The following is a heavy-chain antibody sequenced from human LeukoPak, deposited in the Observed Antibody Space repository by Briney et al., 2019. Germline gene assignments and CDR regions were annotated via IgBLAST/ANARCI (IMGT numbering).Heavy chain of an antibody. CDR1: GGSISSYY. J-gene: IGHJ2*01. CDR2: IYTTGST. V-gene: IGHV4-4*07. Sequence: SETLSLTCTVSGGSISSYYWSWIRQPAGKGLEWIGRIYTTGSTDYNPSLKSRVSISLGTSKNQVSLKLNSVTAADTAVYYCAREEELVVTRGYWYFDLWGRGTLVTVSS. D-gene: IGHD3-22*01. CDR3: AREEELVVTRGYWYFDL.